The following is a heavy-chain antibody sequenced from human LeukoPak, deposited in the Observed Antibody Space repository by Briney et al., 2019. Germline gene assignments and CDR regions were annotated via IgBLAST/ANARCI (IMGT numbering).Heavy chain of an antibody. V-gene: IGHV4-30-2*01. D-gene: IGHD4-23*01. Sequence: SETLSLTCAVSGGSTSSGGYSWSWIRQPPGKGLEWIGYIYHSGSTYYNPSLKSRVTISVDRSKNQFSLKLSSVTAADTAVYYCARDRRNGGNSGVGDYYYYGMDVWGQGTTVTVSS. CDR2: IYHSGST. CDR1: GGSTSSGGYS. CDR3: ARDRRNGGNSGVGDYYYYGMDV. J-gene: IGHJ6*02.